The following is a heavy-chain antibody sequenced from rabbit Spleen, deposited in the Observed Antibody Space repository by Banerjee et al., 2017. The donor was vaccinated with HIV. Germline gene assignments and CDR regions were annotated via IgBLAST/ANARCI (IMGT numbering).Heavy chain of an antibody. CDR1: GFSFSNSYY. J-gene: IGHJ4*01. D-gene: IGHD1-1*01. CDR3: ARNLTSVISWNFNL. CDR2: IYGAAGGST. Sequence: QSLEESGGHRVKPGASLTLTCTASGFSFSNSYYMCWVRHAPGTGIECIACIYGAAGGSTWYASGAKGRFTITRTSSTTGTLQMTSPTAADTATYFCARNLTSVISWNFNLWGPGTLVTVS. V-gene: IGHV1S40*01.